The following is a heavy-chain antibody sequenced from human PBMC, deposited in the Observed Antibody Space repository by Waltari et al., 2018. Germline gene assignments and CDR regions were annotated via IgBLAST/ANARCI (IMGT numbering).Heavy chain of an antibody. D-gene: IGHD2-8*01. J-gene: IGHJ4*02. CDR2: IHDSGNA. V-gene: IGHV3-53*02. Sequence: EVRLVETGGGLIQPGGSLRLSCAASDFSVSNTYLAWVRQAPGKGLGCVSVIHDSGNAYYADSVKGRFTISRDNSKNTLFLQMNSLRVEDTAIYYCACGFSNDGAYLFYWGQGTLVTVSS. CDR1: DFSVSNTY. CDR3: ACGFSNDGAYLFY.